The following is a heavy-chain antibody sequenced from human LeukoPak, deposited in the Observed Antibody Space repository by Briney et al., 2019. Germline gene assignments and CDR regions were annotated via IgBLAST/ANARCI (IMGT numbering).Heavy chain of an antibody. V-gene: IGHV4-34*01. D-gene: IGHD6-13*01. Sequence: PSETLSLTCAVYGGSFSGYYWSWIRQPPGKGLEWIGEINRSGSTNYNPSLKSRVTISVDTSKNQFSLKLSSVTAADTAVYYCARGNLIAAAGQYNYWGQGTLVTVSS. CDR2: INRSGST. J-gene: IGHJ4*02. CDR3: ARGNLIAAAGQYNY. CDR1: GGSFSGYY.